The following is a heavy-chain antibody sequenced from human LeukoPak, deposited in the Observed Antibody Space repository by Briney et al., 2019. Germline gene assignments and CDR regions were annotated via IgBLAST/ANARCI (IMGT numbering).Heavy chain of an antibody. V-gene: IGHV3-66*01. CDR1: GFTVSSNF. J-gene: IGHJ4*02. Sequence: GGSLRLSCAVSGFTVSSNFMSWVRQAPGKGPEWVSVIYTSGITYYADSVRGRFTISRDNSKNTLYLQMDSLTAEDTVVYYCAREDAGGTYSFDYWGQGTLVTVSS. CDR3: AREDAGGTYSFDY. CDR2: IYTSGIT. D-gene: IGHD1-26*01.